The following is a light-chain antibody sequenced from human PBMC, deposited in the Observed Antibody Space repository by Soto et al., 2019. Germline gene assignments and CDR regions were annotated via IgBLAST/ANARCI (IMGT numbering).Light chain of an antibody. Sequence: QSVLTQPPSVSGAPGQRVTISCTGSSSNIGAGYDVQWYQQLPGTAPKLLVYTNTNRPSGVPDRFSASKSGTSASLAITGLQAEDEADYYCQSFDRSLSGVIFGGGTQLTVL. CDR3: QSFDRSLSGVI. CDR1: SSNIGAGYD. J-gene: IGLJ2*01. V-gene: IGLV1-40*01. CDR2: TNT.